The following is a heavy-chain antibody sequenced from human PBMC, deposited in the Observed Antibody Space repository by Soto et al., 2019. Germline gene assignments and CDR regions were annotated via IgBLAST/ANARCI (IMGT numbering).Heavy chain of an antibody. V-gene: IGHV4-30-4*01. CDR1: GGSISSGDYY. CDR3: ARTTTIFGVVNQLDY. D-gene: IGHD3-3*01. CDR2: IYYSGST. Sequence: QVQLQESGPGLVKPSQTLSLTCTVSGGSISSGDYYWSWIRQPPGKGLEWIGYIYYSGSTYYNPSLKSRVTISVDTSKNQFSLKLSSVTAADTAVYYCARTTTIFGVVNQLDYWGQGTLVTVSS. J-gene: IGHJ4*02.